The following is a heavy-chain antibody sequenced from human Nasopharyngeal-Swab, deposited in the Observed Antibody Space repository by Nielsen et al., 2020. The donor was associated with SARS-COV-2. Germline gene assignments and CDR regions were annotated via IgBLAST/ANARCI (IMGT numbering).Heavy chain of an antibody. D-gene: IGHD6-19*01. CDR3: ARDDGQWLNPVYYFDY. CDR2: ISSISSYI. V-gene: IGHV3-21*01. CDR1: GFTFSSYS. J-gene: IGHJ4*02. Sequence: GESLQISCAASGFTFSSYSMNWVRQAPGKGLEWVSSISSISSYIYYADSVKGRFTISRDNSKNSLYLQMNSLRAEDTAVYYCARDDGQWLNPVYYFDYWGQGTLVTVSS.